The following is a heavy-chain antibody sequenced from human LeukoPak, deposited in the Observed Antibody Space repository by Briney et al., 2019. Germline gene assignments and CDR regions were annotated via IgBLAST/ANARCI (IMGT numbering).Heavy chain of an antibody. CDR1: GYSFTSYW. V-gene: IGHV5-51*01. Sequence: GESLKISCKGSGYSFTSYWIGWVRQMPGKGLEWMGIIDPGDSDTRYSPSFQGQVTISADRSISTAYLQWSSLKASDTAMYYCAREGSGYCSSTSCSRYMDVWGQGTTVTVSS. CDR3: AREGSGYCSSTSCSRYMDV. J-gene: IGHJ6*02. CDR2: IDPGDSDT. D-gene: IGHD2-2*01.